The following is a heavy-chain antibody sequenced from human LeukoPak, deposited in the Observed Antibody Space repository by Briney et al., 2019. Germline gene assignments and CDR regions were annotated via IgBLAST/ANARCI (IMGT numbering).Heavy chain of an antibody. J-gene: IGHJ4*02. Sequence: GGSLRLSCAASGFTFSSYSMTWARQAPGKGLEWVSSISSSSSYIYYADSVKGRFTISRDNAKNSLYLQMNSLRAEDTAVYYCAAGYSSSSGSNGYWGQGTLVTVSS. V-gene: IGHV3-21*01. CDR1: GFTFSSYS. CDR2: ISSSSSYI. CDR3: AAGYSSSSGSNGY. D-gene: IGHD6-6*01.